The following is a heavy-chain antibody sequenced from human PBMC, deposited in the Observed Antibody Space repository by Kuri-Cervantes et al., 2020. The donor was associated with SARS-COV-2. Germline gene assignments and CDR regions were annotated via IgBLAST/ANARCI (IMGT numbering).Heavy chain of an antibody. V-gene: IGHV1-18*04. CDR2: ISAYNGNT. J-gene: IGHJ3*02. CDR3: ARDPRPPHYYGSGSDAFDI. Sequence: ASVKVSCKASGYTFTGYYMHWVRQAPGQGLEWMGWISAYNGNTNYAQKLQGRVTMTTDTSTSTAYMELRSLRSDDTAVYYCARDPRPPHYYGSGSDAFDIWGQGTMVTVSS. D-gene: IGHD3-10*01. CDR1: GYTFTGYY.